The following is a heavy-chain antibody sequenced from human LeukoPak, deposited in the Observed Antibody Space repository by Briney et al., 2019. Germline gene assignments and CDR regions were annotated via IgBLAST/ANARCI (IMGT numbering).Heavy chain of an antibody. CDR1: EFTFSDYY. V-gene: IGHV3-11*04. CDR2: IGTSSTTI. J-gene: IGHJ6*03. CDR3: ARFAAGGSYYYYMDV. D-gene: IGHD6-25*01. Sequence: KSGGSLRLSCAASEFTFSDYYMSWIRQAPGKGLEWVSNIGTSSTTIYYADSVKGRFTISRDNAKNSLYLQMNSLRADDTAVYYCARFAAGGSYYYYMDVWGKGTTVTVSS.